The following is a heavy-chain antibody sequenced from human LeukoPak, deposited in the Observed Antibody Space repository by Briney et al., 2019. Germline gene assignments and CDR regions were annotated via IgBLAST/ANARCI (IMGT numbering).Heavy chain of an antibody. J-gene: IGHJ4*02. CDR1: GGSISSPNW. D-gene: IGHD6-19*01. CDR2: IYHTGST. CDR3: ARDSFSRGSASYVGDDY. Sequence: PSETLSLTCAVSGGSISSPNWWSWVRQPPGKGLEWIGEIYHTGSTNYNPSLKSRVTISVDKSKNQSSLRLNSVTAADTAVYYCARDSFSRGSASYVGDDYWGQGTLVTVSS. V-gene: IGHV4-4*02.